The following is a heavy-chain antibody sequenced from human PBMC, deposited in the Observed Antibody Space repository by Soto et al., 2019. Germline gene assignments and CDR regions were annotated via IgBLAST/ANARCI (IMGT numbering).Heavy chain of an antibody. V-gene: IGHV3-23*01. CDR1: GFPFSSRA. J-gene: IGHJ5*02. CDR2: ISGSGTIT. D-gene: IGHD2-15*01. Sequence: EVQLLESGGGLVQPGGSLRLSCAASGFPFSSRAMSWVRQAPGKGLEWVSAISGSGTITYNSDALKGGFTFSRDTPRKGVGWVLAISGSGTITLYAASVKGWFTISRDTSKNTLYLQMNSLRADDSAVYYCAEWARYCSGADCRAWGQGTLVNGSS. CDR3: SVKGWFTISRDTSKNTLYLQMNSLRADDSAVYYCAEWARYCSGADCRA.